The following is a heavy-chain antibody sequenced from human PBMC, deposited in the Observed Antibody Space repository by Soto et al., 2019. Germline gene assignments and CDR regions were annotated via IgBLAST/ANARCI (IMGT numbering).Heavy chain of an antibody. J-gene: IGHJ4*02. CDR3: AAKGISSSWYTFDY. V-gene: IGHV1-8*01. CDR2: MNPNSGNT. D-gene: IGHD6-13*01. CDR1: GYTFTSYD. Sequence: GASVKVSCKASGYTFTSYDINWVRQATGQGLEWMGWMNPNSGNTGYAQKFQGRVTMTRNTSISTAYMELSSLRSEDTAVYYCAAKGISSSWYTFDYWAREPWSPSPQ.